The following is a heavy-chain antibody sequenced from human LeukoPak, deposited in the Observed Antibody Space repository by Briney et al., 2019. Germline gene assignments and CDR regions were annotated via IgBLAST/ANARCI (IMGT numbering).Heavy chain of an antibody. D-gene: IGHD6-19*01. CDR3: ARGRPIQWLVPGRITGAFDI. Sequence: SHTLSLTCAISGDSVSSNSAAWNWIRQSRSRGLEWLGRTYYRSKWYNDYAVSVKSRITINPDTSKNPFSLQLNSVTPEDTAVYYCARGRPIQWLVPGRITGAFDIWGKGTMVTVSS. CDR1: GDSVSSNSAA. CDR2: TYYRSKWYN. V-gene: IGHV6-1*01. J-gene: IGHJ3*02.